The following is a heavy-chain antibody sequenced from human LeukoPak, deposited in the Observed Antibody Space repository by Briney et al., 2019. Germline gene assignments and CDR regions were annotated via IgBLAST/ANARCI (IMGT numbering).Heavy chain of an antibody. V-gene: IGHV4-39*01. CDR2: IYYSGST. J-gene: IGHJ4*02. D-gene: IGHD3-3*01. Sequence: SETLSLTCTVSGGSISSSSYYWGWIRQPPGKGLEWIGSIYYSGSTYYNPSLKSRVTISVDTSKNQFSLKLSSVTAADTAVYYCASCTIFGVAIGYWGQGTLVTVSS. CDR3: ASCTIFGVAIGY. CDR1: GGSISSSSYY.